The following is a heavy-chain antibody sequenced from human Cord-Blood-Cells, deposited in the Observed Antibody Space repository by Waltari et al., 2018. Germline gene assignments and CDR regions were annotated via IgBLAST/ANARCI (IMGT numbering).Heavy chain of an antibody. D-gene: IGHD2-2*01. CDR3: ARVWRYCSSTSCYGGLYYYYGMDV. CDR2: IYSGGST. CDR1: GFTVSSNY. Sequence: EVQLVESGGGLIQPGGSLRLSCAASGFTVSSNYMSWVRQAPGKGREWVSVIYSGGSTYYADSVKGRFTISRDNSKNTLYLQMNSLRAEDTAVYYCARVWRYCSSTSCYGGLYYYYGMDVWGQGTTVTVSS. V-gene: IGHV3-53*01. J-gene: IGHJ6*02.